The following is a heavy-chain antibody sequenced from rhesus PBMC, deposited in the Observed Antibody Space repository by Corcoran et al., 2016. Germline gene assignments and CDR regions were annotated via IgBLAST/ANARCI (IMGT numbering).Heavy chain of an antibody. CDR2: INGNSGTP. V-gene: IGHV4-80*01. CDR1: GASISSYW. Sequence: QVQLQESGPGLVKPSETLSLTCAVSGASISSYWLSRILQPPGEGLEWIGEINGNSGTPYYNPSLKSRVTSSKDTSKNQFSLKRSSVTAADTAIYYGARAREERESSSGWPDYWGQGVLVTVSS. D-gene: IGHD6-31*01. J-gene: IGHJ4*01. CDR3: ARAREERESSSGWPDY.